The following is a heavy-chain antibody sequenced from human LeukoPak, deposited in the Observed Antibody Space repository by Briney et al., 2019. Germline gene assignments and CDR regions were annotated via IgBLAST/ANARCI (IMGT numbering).Heavy chain of an antibody. CDR2: ISGSGGST. J-gene: IGHJ4*02. D-gene: IGHD5-24*01. CDR3: AKDLTITLAWGLFGN. V-gene: IGHV3-23*01. CDR1: GFTFSSYA. Sequence: AGGSLRLSCAASGFTFSSYAMSWVRQAPGKGLEWVSAISGSGGSTYYADSVKGRFTISRDNSKNTLYLQMNSLRAEDTAVYYCAKDLTITLAWGLFGNWGQGTLVTVSS.